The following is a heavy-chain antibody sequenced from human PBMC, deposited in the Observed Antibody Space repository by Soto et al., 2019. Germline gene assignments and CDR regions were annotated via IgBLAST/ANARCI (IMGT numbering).Heavy chain of an antibody. CDR3: ARRNYDFAIWDY. CDR2: IIPIFGTA. D-gene: IGHD3-3*01. V-gene: IGHV1-69*13. CDR1: GGTFSSYA. J-gene: IGHJ4*02. Sequence: ASVKVSCKASGGTFSSYAISWVRQAPGQGLEWMGGIIPIFGTANYAQKFQGRVTITADESTSTAYMELSSLRSEDTAVYYCARRNYDFAIWDYWGKGTLVTVSS.